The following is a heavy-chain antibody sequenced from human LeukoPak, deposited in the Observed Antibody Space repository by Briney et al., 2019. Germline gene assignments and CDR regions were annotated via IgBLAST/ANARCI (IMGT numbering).Heavy chain of an antibody. CDR1: GFTFSSYG. Sequence: PGGSLRLSCAASGFTFSSYGMHCVRQAPGKGLEWVAVISYDGSNEYYADSVKGRFTISRDNSKNTLYLQMNSLRAEDTAVYYCAKDYGRYYYGSGSPHYYYYGMDVWGQGTTVTVSS. D-gene: IGHD3-10*01. CDR2: ISYDGSNE. V-gene: IGHV3-30*18. CDR3: AKDYGRYYYGSGSPHYYYYGMDV. J-gene: IGHJ6*02.